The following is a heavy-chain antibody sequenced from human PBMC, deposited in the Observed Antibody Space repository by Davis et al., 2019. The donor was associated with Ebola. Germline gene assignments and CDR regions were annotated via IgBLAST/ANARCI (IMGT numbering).Heavy chain of an antibody. CDR1: GGSFSGYY. V-gene: IGHV4-59*01. CDR2: IYYSGTT. J-gene: IGHJ6*02. CDR3: ARDRPFFGVVKDYYYGMDV. Sequence: SETLSLTCTVYGGSFSGYYWSWIRQPPGKGLEWIGYIYYSGTTNYNPPLKSRVTISVDTSKNQFSLKLSSLTAADTAVYYCARDRPFFGVVKDYYYGMDVWGQGTTVTVSS. D-gene: IGHD3-3*01.